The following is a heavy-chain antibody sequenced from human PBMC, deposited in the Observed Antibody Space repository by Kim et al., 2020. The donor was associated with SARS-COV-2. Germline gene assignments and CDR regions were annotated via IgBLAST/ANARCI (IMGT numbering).Heavy chain of an antibody. Sequence: GSTTYNPSLKIRVTISVDTSKNQFSLKLSSVTAADTAVYYCARESDGEDYWGQGTLVTVSS. V-gene: IGHV4-34*01. CDR3: ARESDGEDY. CDR2: GST. D-gene: IGHD3-10*01. J-gene: IGHJ4*02.